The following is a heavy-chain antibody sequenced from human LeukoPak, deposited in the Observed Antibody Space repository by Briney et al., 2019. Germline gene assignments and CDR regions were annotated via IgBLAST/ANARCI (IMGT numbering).Heavy chain of an antibody. CDR2: IYYSGST. CDR3: ARRHCSGGSCYVDN. CDR1: GGSISSYY. J-gene: IGHJ4*02. V-gene: IGHV4-59*01. Sequence: SETLSLTCTVSGGSISSYYWSWIRQPPGKGLEWIGYIYYSGSTNYNPSLKSRVTISVDTSKNQFSLKLSSVTAAGTAVYYCARRHCSGGSCYVDNWGQGTLVTVSS. D-gene: IGHD2-15*01.